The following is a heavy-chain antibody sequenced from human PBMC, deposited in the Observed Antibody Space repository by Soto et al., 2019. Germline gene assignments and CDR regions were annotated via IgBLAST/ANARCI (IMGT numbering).Heavy chain of an antibody. J-gene: IGHJ4*02. V-gene: IGHV3-21*01. Sequence: PGGSLRLSCAASGFTFSSYIMNWVRQAPGKGLEWVSSISSSSSYIYYADSVKGRFTISRDNAKNSLYLQMNSLRAEDTAVYYCARAFEGATLALGYWGPGPLLALSS. CDR3: ARAFEGATLALGY. CDR2: ISSSSSYI. CDR1: GFTFSSYI. D-gene: IGHD5-12*01.